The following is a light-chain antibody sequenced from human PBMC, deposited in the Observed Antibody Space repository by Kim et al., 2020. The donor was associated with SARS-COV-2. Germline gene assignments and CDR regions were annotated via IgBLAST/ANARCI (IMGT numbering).Light chain of an antibody. J-gene: IGKJ2*01. CDR3: MQALHLPPYT. Sequence: DTVMTQSPLSLSVTPGEPASISCRSSQSLLYSNGNNYLDWYVQRSGQSPQPLIFWGSSRDSGVPERFSGSGSGTDFTLRISRVEAEDVGIYFCMQALHLPPYTCGQGPKLEL. CDR1: QSLLYSNGNNY. V-gene: IGKV2-28*01. CDR2: WGS.